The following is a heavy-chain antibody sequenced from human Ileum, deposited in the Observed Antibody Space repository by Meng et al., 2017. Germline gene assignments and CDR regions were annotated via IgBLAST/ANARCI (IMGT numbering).Heavy chain of an antibody. Sequence: QVQLVTYGAEVKKPGASVKVSCKAAGYTFTSYDINWVRQASGKGLEWLGWMNPDSGNTGYAQKFQGRVTITRDTSRTTAYMEMSSLRSEDTAVYYCARSWGFSSGNYWGYWGQGTLVTVSS. D-gene: IGHD3-22*01. J-gene: IGHJ4*02. V-gene: IGHV1-8*01. CDR1: GYTFTSYD. CDR3: ARSWGFSSGNYWGY. CDR2: MNPDSGNT.